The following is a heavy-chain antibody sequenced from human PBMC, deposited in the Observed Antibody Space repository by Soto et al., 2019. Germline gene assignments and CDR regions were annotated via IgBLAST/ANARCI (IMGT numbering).Heavy chain of an antibody. Sequence: QVQLQESGPGLVKPSQTLSLTCTVSGGSISSGGYYWSWIRQHPGKGLEWIGYIYYSRSNYYNPSLKSRVTISVDTSKNQFSLKLSSVTAADTVVYYCARASVMVRGVNNWFDPWGQGTLVTVSS. CDR1: GGSISSGGYY. V-gene: IGHV4-31*03. CDR2: IYYSRSN. J-gene: IGHJ5*02. CDR3: ARASVMVRGVNNWFDP. D-gene: IGHD3-10*01.